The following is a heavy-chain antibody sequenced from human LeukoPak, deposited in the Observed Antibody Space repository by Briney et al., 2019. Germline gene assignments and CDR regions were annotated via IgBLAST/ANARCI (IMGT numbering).Heavy chain of an antibody. CDR3: AKDAQRGFDYSNSLQN. V-gene: IGHV3-33*06. J-gene: IGHJ1*01. CDR2: IWSDGSDK. D-gene: IGHD4-11*01. Sequence: GGSLRLSCAAPGFTFSHYGMHWVRQTPGAGLEWVAVIWSDGSDKYYAKSVKGRFTISRDNSKNSLFLQMNRLRAGDTAVYYCAKDAQRGFDYSNSLQNWGQGILVTVSS. CDR1: GFTFSHYG.